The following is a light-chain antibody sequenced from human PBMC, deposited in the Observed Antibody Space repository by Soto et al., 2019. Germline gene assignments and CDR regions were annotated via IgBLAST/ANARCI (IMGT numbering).Light chain of an antibody. CDR1: QSVSSN. Sequence: EIVMTQSPATLSVPPGERATLSCRASQSVSSNLAWYQQKPGQAPRLLIYGASTRATGIPARFSGSGSGTEFTLTFSSLQSEDFAVYYCQQYNNWRTFGQGTKVDIK. J-gene: IGKJ1*01. CDR3: QQYNNWRT. V-gene: IGKV3-15*01. CDR2: GAS.